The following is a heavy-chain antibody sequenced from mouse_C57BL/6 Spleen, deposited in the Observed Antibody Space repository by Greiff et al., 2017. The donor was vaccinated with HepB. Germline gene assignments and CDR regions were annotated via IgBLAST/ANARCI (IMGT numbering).Heavy chain of an antibody. D-gene: IGHD1-1*01. CDR2: FYPGSGSI. J-gene: IGHJ3*01. Sequence: QVQLQQSGAELVKPGASVKLSCKASGYTFTEYTIHWVKQRSGQGLEWIGWFYPGSGSIKYNEKFKDKATLTADKSSSTVYMELSRLTSEDSAVYFCARHEGEIYYYGSSLPEFAYWGQGTLVTVSA. V-gene: IGHV1-62-2*01. CDR3: ARHEGEIYYYGSSLPEFAY. CDR1: GYTFTEYT.